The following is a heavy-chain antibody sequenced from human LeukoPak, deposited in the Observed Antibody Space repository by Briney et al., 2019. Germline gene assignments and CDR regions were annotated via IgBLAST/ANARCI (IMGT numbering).Heavy chain of an antibody. D-gene: IGHD3-10*01. V-gene: IGHV3-21*01. CDR1: GFTFSNYG. CDR3: ARGRSITLLRGVAMSDGFDI. Sequence: GGSLRLSCAASGFTFSNYGMHWVRQAPGKGLEWVSFIDTSASYKYYGESMKGRFTTSRDNAKKSLYLQMNGLRADDTAVYYCARGRSITLLRGVAMSDGFDIWGQGTMVTVSP. J-gene: IGHJ3*02. CDR2: IDTSASYK.